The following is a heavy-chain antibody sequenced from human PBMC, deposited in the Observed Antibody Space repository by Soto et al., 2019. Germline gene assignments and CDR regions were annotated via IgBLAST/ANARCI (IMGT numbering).Heavy chain of an antibody. J-gene: IGHJ4*02. CDR2: IIPIFGTA. CDR3: ARVGTANPRGYYFDY. CDR1: GGTFSSYA. V-gene: IGHV1-69*13. D-gene: IGHD5-18*01. Sequence: SVKVSCKASGGTFSSYAISWVRQAPGQGLEWMGGIIPIFGTANYAQKFQGRVTITADESTSTAYMELSSLRSEDTAVYYCARVGTANPRGYYFDYWGQGSLVTVCS.